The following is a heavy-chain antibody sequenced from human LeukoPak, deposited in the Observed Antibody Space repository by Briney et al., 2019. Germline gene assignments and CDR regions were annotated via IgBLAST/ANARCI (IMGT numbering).Heavy chain of an antibody. V-gene: IGHV3-23*01. Sequence: PGGTLRLSCAASGFTFSSYAMSWVRQAPGKGLEWVSAISGSGGSTYYADSVKGRFTISRDNSKNTLYLQMNSLRAEDTAVYYCAKVGQQLVGPIDYWGQGTLVTVSS. CDR2: ISGSGGST. D-gene: IGHD6-13*01. CDR1: GFTFSSYA. CDR3: AKVGQQLVGPIDY. J-gene: IGHJ4*02.